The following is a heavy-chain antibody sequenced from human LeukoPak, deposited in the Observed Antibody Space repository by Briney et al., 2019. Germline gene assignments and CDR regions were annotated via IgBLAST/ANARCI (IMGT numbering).Heavy chain of an antibody. D-gene: IGHD5-24*01. V-gene: IGHV3-7*01. J-gene: IGHJ4*02. CDR2: IKQDGSEK. CDR3: ARDGRDGYNYVLFDY. CDR1: GFTFSSYW. Sequence: GGSLRLSCAASGFTFSSYWMSWVRQAPGKGLEWVANIKQDGSEKYYVDSVKGRFTISRDNAKNSLYLQMNSLRAEDTAVYYCARDGRDGYNYVLFDYWGQGTLVTVSS.